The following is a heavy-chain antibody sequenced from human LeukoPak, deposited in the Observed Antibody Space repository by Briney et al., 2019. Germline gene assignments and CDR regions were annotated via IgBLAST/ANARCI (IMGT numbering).Heavy chain of an antibody. CDR2: INHSGST. Sequence: SETLSLTCAVYGGSFSGYYWSWIRQPPGKGLEWIGEINHSGSTNYNPSLKSRVTISVDTSKNQFSLKLSSVTAADTAVYYCARGVRLNLLYYYYYMDVWGKGTTVTVSS. D-gene: IGHD1-14*01. V-gene: IGHV4-34*01. CDR3: ARGVRLNLLYYYYYMDV. CDR1: GGSFSGYY. J-gene: IGHJ6*03.